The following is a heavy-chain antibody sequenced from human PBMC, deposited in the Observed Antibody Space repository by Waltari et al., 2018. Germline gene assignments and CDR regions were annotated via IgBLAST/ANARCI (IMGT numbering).Heavy chain of an antibody. CDR2: ITIGGSYI. CDR1: GFTFSSYS. V-gene: IGHV3-21*01. CDR3: ARDRGYSYDAFDI. J-gene: IGHJ3*02. D-gene: IGHD6-13*01. Sequence: EVQLVESGGGLVKPGGSLRLSCAASGFTFSSYSMNWVRQAPGKGLEWVSSITIGGSYIYYAASVKGRFTISRDNAKNSLYLQMNSLRADDTAVYYCARDRGYSYDAFDIWGQGTMVTVSS.